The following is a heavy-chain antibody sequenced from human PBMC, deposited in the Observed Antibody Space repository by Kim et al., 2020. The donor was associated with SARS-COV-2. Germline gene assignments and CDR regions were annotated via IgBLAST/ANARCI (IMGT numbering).Heavy chain of an antibody. J-gene: IGHJ4*02. CDR1: GGSISSSTYS. V-gene: IGHV4-39*01. Sequence: SETLSLTCTVSGGSISSSTYSWNWFRQPPGDGLEWIGGIDSSGSTYYNPSLKSRVTLSVETSKNQFSLKLSSVTAADTSVFYCARHLTGSSWFDYWGKGT. D-gene: IGHD6-13*01. CDR2: IDSSGST. CDR3: ARHLTGSSWFDY.